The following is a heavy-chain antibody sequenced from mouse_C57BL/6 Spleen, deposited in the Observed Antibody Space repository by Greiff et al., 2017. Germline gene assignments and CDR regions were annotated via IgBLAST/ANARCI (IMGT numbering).Heavy chain of an antibody. CDR2: IDPNSGGT. J-gene: IGHJ2*01. CDR1: GYTFTSYW. Sequence: QVQLQQPGAELVKPGASVKLSCKASGYTFTSYWMHWVKQRPGRGLERIGRIDPNSGGTKYNEKFKSKATLTVDKPSSTAYMQLSSLTSEDSAVYYCARNYYGSSWDYFDYWGQGTTLTVSS. CDR3: ARNYYGSSWDYFDY. D-gene: IGHD1-1*01. V-gene: IGHV1-72*01.